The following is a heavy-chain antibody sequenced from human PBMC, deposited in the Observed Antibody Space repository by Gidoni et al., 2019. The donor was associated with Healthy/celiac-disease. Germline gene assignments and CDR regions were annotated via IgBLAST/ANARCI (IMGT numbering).Heavy chain of an antibody. CDR1: GFTFSSYG. V-gene: IGHV3-33*01. D-gene: IGHD4-17*01. CDR2: IWYDGSNK. J-gene: IGHJ4*02. CDR3: AREYYGDYGVL. Sequence: QVQLVESGGGVVQPGRSLRLSCAASGFTFSSYGMHWVRQAPGKGLEWVAVIWYDGSNKYYADSVKGRFTISRDNSKNTLYLQMNSLRAEDTAVYYCAREYYGDYGVLWGQGTLVTVSS.